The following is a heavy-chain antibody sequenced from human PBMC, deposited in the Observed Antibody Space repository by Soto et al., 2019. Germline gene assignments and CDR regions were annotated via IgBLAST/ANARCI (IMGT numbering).Heavy chain of an antibody. V-gene: IGHV4-4*09. CDR2: IYPSGST. CDR1: GGSISGYH. J-gene: IGHJ4*02. CDR3: ARLLGTAVFDH. D-gene: IGHD2-21*02. Sequence: QVQLRESGPGLVKASETLSLTCTVSGGSISGYHWSWIRQTPGKGLEWIGKIYPSGSTDYNPSLNSPFIISADTSKNQVSLKLSPVTAADTAIYYCARLLGTAVFDHWGQGTLVTGSS.